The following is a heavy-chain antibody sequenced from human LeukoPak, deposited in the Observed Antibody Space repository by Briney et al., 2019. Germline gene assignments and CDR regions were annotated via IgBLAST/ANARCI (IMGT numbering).Heavy chain of an antibody. CDR1: GGSISSYY. CDR2: IYTSGST. J-gene: IGHJ4*02. D-gene: IGHD6-6*01. V-gene: IGHV4-4*07. Sequence: SETLSLTCTVSGGSISSYYWSWIRQPAGKGLEWIGRIYTSGSTNYNPSLKSRVTVSVDTSKNQFSLKLGSVTAADTAVYYCARDTFLAALGYFDYWGQGTLVTVSS. CDR3: ARDTFLAALGYFDY.